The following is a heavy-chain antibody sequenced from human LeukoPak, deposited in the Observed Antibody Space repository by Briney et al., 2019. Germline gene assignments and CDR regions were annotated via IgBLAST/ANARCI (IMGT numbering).Heavy chain of an antibody. D-gene: IGHD3-10*01. J-gene: IGHJ4*02. CDR3: ARSTYYYGSGSYYSSSFDY. Sequence: GGSLRLSCAASGFTFSSYSMNWVRQAPGKGLEWVSSISSSSSYIYYADSVKGRFTISRDNAKNSLYLQMNSLRAEDTAVYYCARSTYYYGSGSYYSSSFDYWGQGTLVTVSS. CDR2: ISSSSSYI. V-gene: IGHV3-21*01. CDR1: GFTFSSYS.